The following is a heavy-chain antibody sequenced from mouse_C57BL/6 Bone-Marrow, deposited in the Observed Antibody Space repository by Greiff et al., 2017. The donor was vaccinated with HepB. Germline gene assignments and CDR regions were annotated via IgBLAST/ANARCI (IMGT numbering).Heavy chain of an antibody. CDR3: AREAQATFAWFAY. V-gene: IGHV1-69*01. D-gene: IGHD3-2*02. CDR2: IDPSDSYT. Sequence: QVQLQQPGAELVMPGASVKLSCKASGYTFTSYWMHWVKQRPGQGLEWIGEIDPSDSYTNYNQKFKGKSTLPVDKSSSTAYMQLSSLTSEDAAVYYWAREAQATFAWFAYWGQGTLVTVSA. CDR1: GYTFTSYW. J-gene: IGHJ3*01.